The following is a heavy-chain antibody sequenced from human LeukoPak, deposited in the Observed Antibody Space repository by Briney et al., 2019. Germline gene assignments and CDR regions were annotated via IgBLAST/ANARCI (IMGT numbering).Heavy chain of an antibody. D-gene: IGHD3-22*01. CDR2: MNPNSGNT. J-gene: IGHJ4*02. V-gene: IGHV1-8*03. CDR1: GYTFTSYD. Sequence: ASVKVSCKASGYTFTSYDINWVRQATGQGLEWMGWMNPNSGNTGYAQKFQGRVTITRNTSISTAYMELSSLRSEDTAVYYCARVRLPTYYYDSSGATYFDYWGQGTLVTVSS. CDR3: ARVRLPTYYYDSSGATYFDY.